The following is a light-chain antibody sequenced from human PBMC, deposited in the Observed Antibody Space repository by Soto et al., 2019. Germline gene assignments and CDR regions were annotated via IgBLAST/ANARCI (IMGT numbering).Light chain of an antibody. V-gene: IGKV1-5*03. J-gene: IGKJ1*01. Sequence: DIPMTQSPSTLSASVGDRVTITCRASQSISSWLAWYQQKPGKAPKLLIYKASSLESGVPSRFSGSGSGTEFTLTISSLQPDDFATYYCQQYKSYRTFGQGTRVEI. CDR1: QSISSW. CDR3: QQYKSYRT. CDR2: KAS.